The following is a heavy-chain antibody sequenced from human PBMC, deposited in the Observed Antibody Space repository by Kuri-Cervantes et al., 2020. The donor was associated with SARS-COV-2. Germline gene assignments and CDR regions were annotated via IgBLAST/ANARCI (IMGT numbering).Heavy chain of an antibody. Sequence: GASLKISCESSGDSFTSYWIAWVRQMPGRLLEWVGSISPVDSEAIYSPPFEGQVTLSVDKSIRTAYLHCSSLKNSDTATDYCTRQNYGDYSDGDYWWQGTRGTVSS. CDR2: ISPVDSEA. J-gene: IGHJ4*02. CDR1: GDSFTSYW. V-gene: IGHV5-51*01. CDR3: TRQNYGDYSDGDY. D-gene: IGHD4-17*01.